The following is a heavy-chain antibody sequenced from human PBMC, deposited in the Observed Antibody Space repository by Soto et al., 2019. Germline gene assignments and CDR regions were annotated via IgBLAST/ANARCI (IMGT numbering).Heavy chain of an antibody. CDR3: ARADYDSSGYYYPYYFDY. D-gene: IGHD3-22*01. CDR1: GGSISSGGYS. CDR2: IYHSGST. V-gene: IGHV4-30-2*01. J-gene: IGHJ4*02. Sequence: SETLSLTCAVSGGSISSGGYSWSWIRQPPGKGLEWIGYIYHSGSTYYNPSLKSRVTISVDRSKNQFSLKLSSVTAADTAAYYCARADYDSSGYYYPYYFDYWGQGTLVTVSS.